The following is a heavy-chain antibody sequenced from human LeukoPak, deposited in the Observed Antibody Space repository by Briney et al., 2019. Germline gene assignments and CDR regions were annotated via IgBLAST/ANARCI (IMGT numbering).Heavy chain of an antibody. J-gene: IGHJ4*02. CDR2: INHSGST. Sequence: PSETLSLTCAVYGGSFSGYYWSWIRQPPGKGLEWIGEINHSGSTNYNPSLKSRVTISVDTSKNQFSLKLSSVTAADTAVYYCARGRRAFLRYSGSYFDYWGQGTLVTVSS. CDR3: ARGRRAFLRYSGSYFDY. V-gene: IGHV4-34*01. D-gene: IGHD1-26*01. CDR1: GGSFSGYY.